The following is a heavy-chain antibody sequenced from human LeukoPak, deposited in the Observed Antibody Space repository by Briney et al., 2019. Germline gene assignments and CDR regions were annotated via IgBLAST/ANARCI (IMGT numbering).Heavy chain of an antibody. Sequence: GGSLRLSCAASGFTFSSYSMNWVRQAPGKGLEWVSYISSSSGIIYYADSVKGRFTISRDNAKNSLYLQMNSLRAEDTAVYYCTREREGTYWGQGALVTVSS. CDR3: TREREGTY. D-gene: IGHD1-7*01. CDR2: ISSSSGII. V-gene: IGHV3-48*04. CDR1: GFTFSSYS. J-gene: IGHJ4*02.